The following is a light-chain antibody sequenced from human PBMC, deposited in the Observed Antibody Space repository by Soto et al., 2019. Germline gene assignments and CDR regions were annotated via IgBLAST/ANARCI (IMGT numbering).Light chain of an antibody. CDR3: SSYAGSNNLV. J-gene: IGLJ3*02. CDR2: EVS. CDR1: SSDVGGYNY. V-gene: IGLV2-8*01. Sequence: QSVLTQPPSASGSPGQSVTISCTGTSSDVGGYNYVSWYQQHPDKAPKLMIYEVSKRPSGVPDRFSGSKSGNTASLTVSGLQAEDEGDYYCSSYAGSNNLVFGGGTKLTVL.